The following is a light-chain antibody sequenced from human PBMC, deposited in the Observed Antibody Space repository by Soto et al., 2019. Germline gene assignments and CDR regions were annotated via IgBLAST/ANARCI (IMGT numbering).Light chain of an antibody. CDR3: TSYTSSSPLV. V-gene: IGLV2-14*01. Sequence: QSALTQPASVSGSPGPSITISCTGTSSDVGGYNYVSWYQHHPGKAPKLMIYEVVNRPSGVSNRFSGSKSVITASLTISGLQADDEADYYCTSYTSSSPLVFGTGTKLTVL. CDR1: SSDVGGYNY. CDR2: EVV. J-gene: IGLJ1*01.